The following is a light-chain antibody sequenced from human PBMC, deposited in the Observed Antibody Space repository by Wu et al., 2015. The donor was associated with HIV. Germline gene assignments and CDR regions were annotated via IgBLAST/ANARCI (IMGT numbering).Light chain of an antibody. V-gene: IGKV3-15*01. CDR2: GAS. CDR1: QTVRSA. CDR3: QQYNNWPRT. Sequence: EIVLTQTPATLSLSPGERATLSCRASQTVRSALLAWYQQKPGQAPRLLIYGASTRATGIPARFSGSGSGTEFTLTISSLQSEDFAVYYCQQYNNWPRTFGQGTKVEIK. J-gene: IGKJ1*01.